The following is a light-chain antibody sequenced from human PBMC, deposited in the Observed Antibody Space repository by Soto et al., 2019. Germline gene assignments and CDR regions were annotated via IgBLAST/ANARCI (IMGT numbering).Light chain of an antibody. CDR3: QTWGTGIRGVV. CDR1: SGHSSYA. J-gene: IGLJ2*01. Sequence: QLVLTQSPSASASLGASVKLTCTLSSGHSSYAIAWHQQQSEKGPRFLMKLNSDGRHSKGDGIPDRFSGSSSGAERYLTISSLQSEDEADYYCQTWGTGIRGVVFGGGTKLTVL. V-gene: IGLV4-69*01. CDR2: LNSDGRH.